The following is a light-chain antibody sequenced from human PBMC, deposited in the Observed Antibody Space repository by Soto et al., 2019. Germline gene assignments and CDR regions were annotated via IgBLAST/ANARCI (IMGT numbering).Light chain of an antibody. V-gene: IGKV1-5*03. J-gene: IGKJ1*01. CDR3: QHYET. Sequence: DIRITQSPSTLSASVGDRVTITCRASQGISSWLAWYQQKAGKAPKLLLYKASTLQSGVPSRFSGGGSGTEWTLTISSLQPDDFSTDYCQHYETFGQGTKVEVK. CDR1: QGISSW. CDR2: KAS.